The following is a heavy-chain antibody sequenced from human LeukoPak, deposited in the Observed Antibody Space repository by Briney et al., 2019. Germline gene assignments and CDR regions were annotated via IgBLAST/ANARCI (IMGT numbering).Heavy chain of an antibody. CDR3: AKTYYSSGSYYHFEY. CDR2: ISDSGGST. Sequence: PGGSLRFSGAASGFTASSNYMSWVRQAPGKGLEWVSTISDSGGSTYYADSVKGRFTISRDNSKNTLYLQMISLRVEDTAVYYCAKTYYSSGSYYHFEYWGQGDLGSASS. D-gene: IGHD3-10*01. V-gene: IGHV3-23*01. CDR1: GFTASSNY. J-gene: IGHJ4*02.